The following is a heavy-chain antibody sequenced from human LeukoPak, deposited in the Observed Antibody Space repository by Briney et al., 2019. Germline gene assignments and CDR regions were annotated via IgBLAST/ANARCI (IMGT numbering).Heavy chain of an antibody. J-gene: IGHJ6*03. CDR1: GYTFTSYD. CDR3: ARGQGTGYSSGWDYYYMDV. CDR2: MNPNSGNT. D-gene: IGHD6-19*01. Sequence: ASVKVSCKASGYTFTSYDINWVRQATGQGLEWMGWMNPNSGNTGYAQKFQGRVTMTRNTSVSTAYMELSSLRSEDTAVYYCARGQGTGYSSGWDYYYMDVWGKGTTVTVSS. V-gene: IGHV1-8*01.